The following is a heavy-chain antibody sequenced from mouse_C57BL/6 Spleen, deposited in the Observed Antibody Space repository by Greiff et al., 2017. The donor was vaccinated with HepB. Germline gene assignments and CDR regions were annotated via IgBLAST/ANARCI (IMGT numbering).Heavy chain of an antibody. Sequence: EVNLMESGGGLVKPGGSLKLSCAASGFTFSDYGMHWVRQAPEKGLEWVAYISSGSSTIYYADTVKGRFTISRDNAKNTLFLQMTSLRSEDTAMYYCARKITTVPMDYWGQGTSVTVSS. CDR1: GFTFSDYG. D-gene: IGHD1-1*01. V-gene: IGHV5-17*01. CDR2: ISSGSSTI. J-gene: IGHJ4*01. CDR3: ARKITTVPMDY.